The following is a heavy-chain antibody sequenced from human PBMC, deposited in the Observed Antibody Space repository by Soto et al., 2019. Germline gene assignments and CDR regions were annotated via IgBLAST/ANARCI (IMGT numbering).Heavy chain of an antibody. CDR2: ISYDGSNK. CDR3: AKELVPGAWPDGIDY. Sequence: QVQLVESGGGVVQPGRSLRLSCAASGFTFSSYGMHWVRQAPGKGLEWVAVISYDGSNKYYADSVKGRFTISRDNSKNTLYLQMNSLRAEDTAVYYCAKELVPGAWPDGIDYWGQGTLVTVSS. J-gene: IGHJ4*02. V-gene: IGHV3-30*18. CDR1: GFTFSSYG. D-gene: IGHD3-10*01.